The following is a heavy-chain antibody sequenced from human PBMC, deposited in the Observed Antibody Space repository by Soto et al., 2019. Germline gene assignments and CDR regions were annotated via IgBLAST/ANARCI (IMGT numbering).Heavy chain of an antibody. CDR1: GGTVSTYS. V-gene: IGHV1-69*02. D-gene: IGHD2-15*01. J-gene: IGHJ3*02. CDR2: IIPILGIA. CDR3: TIGSWSGVVFDI. Sequence: QVQLGQSGAEVRKPGSSVKVSCKDSGGTVSTYSMFCVRQAPGQGLEWMGRIIPILGIANYAQKFQDRVTITADKSTSTAYMELSSLRSEDTALYFCTIGSWSGVVFDIWGQGTMVTVSS.